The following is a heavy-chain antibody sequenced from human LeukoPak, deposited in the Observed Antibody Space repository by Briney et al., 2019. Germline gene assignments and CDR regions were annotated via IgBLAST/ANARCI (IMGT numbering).Heavy chain of an antibody. Sequence: SVKVSCKASGGTFSTYAINWVRQAPGQGLEWMGGIIPMFGSANYAQSFQGRVTITADDSTSTAYMELNSLKSEDTAVYYCARSVPFNYFDYWGQGTLVTVSP. CDR1: GGTFSTYA. CDR3: ARSVPFNYFDY. CDR2: IIPMFGSA. V-gene: IGHV1-69*13. J-gene: IGHJ4*02.